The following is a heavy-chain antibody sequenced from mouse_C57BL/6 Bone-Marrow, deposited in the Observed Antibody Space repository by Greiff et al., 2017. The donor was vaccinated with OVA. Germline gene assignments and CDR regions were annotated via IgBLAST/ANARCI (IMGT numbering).Heavy chain of an antibody. Sequence: QVQLQQPGAELVRPGSSVKLSCKASGYTFTSYWMHWVKQRPIQGLEWIGNIDPSDSETHYNQKFKDKATLTVDKSSSTAYMQLSSLTSEDSAVYYCARSIPYYYGSSHSGRFDVWGTGTTVTVSS. V-gene: IGHV1-52*01. CDR1: GYTFTSYW. CDR3: ARSIPYYYGSSHSGRFDV. CDR2: IDPSDSET. D-gene: IGHD1-1*01. J-gene: IGHJ1*03.